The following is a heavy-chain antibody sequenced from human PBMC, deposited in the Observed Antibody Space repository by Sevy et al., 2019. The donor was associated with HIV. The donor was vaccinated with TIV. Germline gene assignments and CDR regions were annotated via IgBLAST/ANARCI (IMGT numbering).Heavy chain of an antibody. CDR1: GFTFSTYA. J-gene: IGHJ6*02. D-gene: IGHD2-15*01. CDR3: AKDAGTCGGGSGYWATHYYGMDV. Sequence: GGSLRLSCAASGFTFSTYAMPWVRQAPGKGLEWVAVVTYDGGNEHCADSVKGRFIISRDKSKNTLYLQMNSLRGEDTAVYYGAKDAGTCGGGSGYWATHYYGMDVWGQGTTVTVSS. V-gene: IGHV3-30*18. CDR2: VTYDGGNE.